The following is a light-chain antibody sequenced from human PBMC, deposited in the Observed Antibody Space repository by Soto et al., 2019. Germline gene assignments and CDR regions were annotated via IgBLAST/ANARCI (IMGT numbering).Light chain of an antibody. V-gene: IGKV1-9*01. CDR1: QGISSY. Sequence: IQLTQSTSSLSASVGDRVTITCRASQGISSYFAWYQQKPGKAPKVLIYAASTLQNGVPPRFSGSGSGTDFSLTISSLQPEDFATYYCQQLNAYPYTFGQGTQLEIK. J-gene: IGKJ2*01. CDR3: QQLNAYPYT. CDR2: AAS.